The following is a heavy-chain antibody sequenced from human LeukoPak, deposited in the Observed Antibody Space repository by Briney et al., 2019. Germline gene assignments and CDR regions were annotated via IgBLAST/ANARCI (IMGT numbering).Heavy chain of an antibody. V-gene: IGHV1-2*02. CDR3: ARPYYDSSAYYHGAFDI. D-gene: IGHD3-22*01. J-gene: IGHJ3*02. CDR1: GYTFTDYY. Sequence: ASVKVSCKASGYTFTDYYMHWVRQAPGQGLEWMGWMNPNSGGTNYAQKFQGRVTMTRDTSISTAYMELSRLGSDDTAVYYCARPYYDSSAYYHGAFDIWGQGTMVTVSS. CDR2: MNPNSGGT.